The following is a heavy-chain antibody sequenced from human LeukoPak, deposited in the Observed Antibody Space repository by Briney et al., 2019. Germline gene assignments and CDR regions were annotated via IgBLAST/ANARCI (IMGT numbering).Heavy chain of an antibody. D-gene: IGHD3-22*01. V-gene: IGHV3-11*01. CDR2: NWDSGRTI. J-gene: IGHJ4*02. CDR3: ARDRLGDYDHSGYYDK. CDR1: GFTFSDYY. Sequence: GGSLRLSCAASGFTFSDYYMSSIRQPPGKWLEWLSYNWDSGRTIYYADSVMGRFTISRDNAKNSVYLQMNNLRAEDTAVYYCARDRLGDYDHSGYYDKWGQGTLVTVSS.